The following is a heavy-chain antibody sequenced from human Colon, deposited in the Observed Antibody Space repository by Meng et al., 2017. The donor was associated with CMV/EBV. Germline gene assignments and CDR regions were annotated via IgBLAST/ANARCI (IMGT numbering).Heavy chain of an antibody. D-gene: IGHD1-26*01. V-gene: IGHV4-4*07. Sequence: QVQLQDSGPGRAKLSATLSLPCTAAGVAITSYYWSWIRQPAGRGLEWIGRMYTSGSTNYNPSLKSRVTMSVDTSKKQFSLKLSSVTAADTAMYYCAKEAPGGNYWYFDLWGRGTLVTVSS. CDR3: AKEAPGGNYWYFDL. CDR2: MYTSGST. CDR1: GVAITSYY. J-gene: IGHJ2*01.